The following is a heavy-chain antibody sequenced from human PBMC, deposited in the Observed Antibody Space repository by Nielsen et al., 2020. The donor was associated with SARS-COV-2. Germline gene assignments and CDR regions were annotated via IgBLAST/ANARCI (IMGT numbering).Heavy chain of an antibody. CDR1: GGSVSSNDW. J-gene: IGHJ6*03. V-gene: IGHV4-4*01. CDR2: VSHSGST. CDR3: ARGHLVVVPSPILGLGPFFYSFYLDV. D-gene: IGHD2-2*02. Sequence: GSLRLSCAVSGGSVSSNDWWTWVRQSPGKGLEWIGEVSHSGSTNYKPSLKSRVTLSMDKSKRQVSLRLTSVSAADTAVYFCARGHLVVVPSPILGLGPFFYSFYLDVWGKGTTVIVSS.